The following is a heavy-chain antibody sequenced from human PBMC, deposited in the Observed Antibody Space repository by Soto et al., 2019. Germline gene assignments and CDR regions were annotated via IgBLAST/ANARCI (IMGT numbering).Heavy chain of an antibody. CDR1: GGTFSSYA. V-gene: IGHV1-69*13. CDR3: ARDSLRYFEWLQEYNWFDP. Sequence: SVKVSCKASGGTFSSYAISWVRQAPGQGLEWMGGIIPIFGTANYAQKFQGRVTITADESTSTAYMELSSLRSEDTAVCYCARDSLRYFEWLQEYNWFDPWGQGTLVTVSS. D-gene: IGHD3-9*01. J-gene: IGHJ5*02. CDR2: IIPIFGTA.